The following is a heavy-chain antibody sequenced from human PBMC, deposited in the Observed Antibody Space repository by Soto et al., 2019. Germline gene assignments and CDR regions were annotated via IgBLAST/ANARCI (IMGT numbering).Heavy chain of an antibody. CDR3: ARDGSSGYYLDY. V-gene: IGHV1-18*01. Sequence: QVQLVQSGAEVKEPGASVKVSCKASGYTFTSYGLNWVRQAPGQGLEWMGWISAYNGNTNYAQKFQGRVTMTTDTATSTAYMELRSLRSDDTAVYYCARDGSSGYYLDYWGQGTLVTVSA. CDR2: ISAYNGNT. CDR1: GYTFTSYG. J-gene: IGHJ4*02. D-gene: IGHD3-22*01.